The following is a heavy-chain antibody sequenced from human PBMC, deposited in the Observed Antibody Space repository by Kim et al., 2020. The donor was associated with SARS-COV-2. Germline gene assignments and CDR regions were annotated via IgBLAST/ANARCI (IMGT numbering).Heavy chain of an antibody. J-gene: IGHJ6*02. CDR3: ARDLAIYGMDV. V-gene: IGHV3-66*01. CDR1: GITVSSNY. Sequence: GGSLRLSCAASGITVSSNYMSWVRQAPGKGLEWVSVIYSGGSTYYADSVKGRFTISRDNSKNTLYLQMNSLRAEDTAVYYCARDLAIYGMDVWGQGTTVTVSS. CDR2: IYSGGST.